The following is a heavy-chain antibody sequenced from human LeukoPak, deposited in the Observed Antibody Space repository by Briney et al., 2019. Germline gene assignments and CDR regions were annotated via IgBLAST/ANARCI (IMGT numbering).Heavy chain of an antibody. Sequence: PGGSLRLSCEASGFTFSIYSMNWVRQAPGKGLEWVSSIGHSSEYIYYADSVKGRFTMSRDNAKNSLYLQMNSLRVEDTAVYYCARDRPLHMGDAFDIWGQGTMVTVSS. CDR3: ARDRPLHMGDAFDI. V-gene: IGHV3-21*01. D-gene: IGHD2-21*01. CDR1: GFTFSIYS. J-gene: IGHJ3*02. CDR2: IGHSSEYI.